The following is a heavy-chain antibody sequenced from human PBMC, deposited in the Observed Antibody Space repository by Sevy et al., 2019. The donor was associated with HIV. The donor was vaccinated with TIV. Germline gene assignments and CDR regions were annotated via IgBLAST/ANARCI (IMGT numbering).Heavy chain of an antibody. D-gene: IGHD3-3*01. Sequence: GGSLRLSCAASGFIFSNHGMHWVRQAPGKGLEWVARIWYDGSDTYYGESVKGRFTISRDNSQNTVDLQMNSLRVEDTAVYYCARDLSYDFWSGYHYFDYWGQGTLVTVSS. V-gene: IGHV3-33*01. CDR2: IWYDGSDT. CDR1: GFIFSNHG. J-gene: IGHJ4*02. CDR3: ARDLSYDFWSGYHYFDY.